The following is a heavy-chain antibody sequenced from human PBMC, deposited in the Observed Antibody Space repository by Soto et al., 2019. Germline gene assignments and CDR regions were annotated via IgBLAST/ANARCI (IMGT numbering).Heavy chain of an antibody. V-gene: IGHV4-61*01. J-gene: IGHJ6*02. CDR1: GDSVSSGSYY. Sequence: QVQLQESGPGLVKPSETLSLTCTVSGDSVSSGSYYWMWIRQPPGKGLEWIGYFSNSGSTNYNPSLKTRVIISVDTYKKQLSLTMTSVMAAVTAVYYCARAYYFGSVRGRSVDVWGQGSTVTVSS. D-gene: IGHD3-10*01. CDR2: FSNSGST. CDR3: ARAYYFGSVRGRSVDV.